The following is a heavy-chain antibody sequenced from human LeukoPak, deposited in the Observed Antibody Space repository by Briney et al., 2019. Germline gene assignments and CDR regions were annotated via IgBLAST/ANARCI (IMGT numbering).Heavy chain of an antibody. CDR3: ARERTPGSGYGVDY. J-gene: IGHJ4*02. CDR1: GYTFTGYY. CDR2: INPNINGT. Sequence: GASVKVSCKASGYTFTGYYIHWVRQAPGQGLEWMGWINPNINGTNYAQKFQGRVTMTGDRSISTAYMELSRLRSDDTAGYYCARERTPGSGYGVDYWGQGTVVTVSS. V-gene: IGHV1-2*02. D-gene: IGHD6-25*01.